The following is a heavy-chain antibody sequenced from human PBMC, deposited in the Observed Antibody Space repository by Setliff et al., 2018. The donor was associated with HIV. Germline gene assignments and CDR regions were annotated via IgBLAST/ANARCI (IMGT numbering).Heavy chain of an antibody. CDR3: AKDFSSLGAFDI. J-gene: IGHJ3*02. Sequence: GESLKISCAASGFTFSYYTMHWIRQTPDNGLEWVAVISYDGNSQYYADSVKGRFTLSRDSFRNTLYLQMNSLRAEDTAVYYCAKDFSSLGAFDIWGQGTMVTVSS. CDR2: ISYDGNSQ. D-gene: IGHD2-2*01. V-gene: IGHV3-30*04. CDR1: GFTFSYYT.